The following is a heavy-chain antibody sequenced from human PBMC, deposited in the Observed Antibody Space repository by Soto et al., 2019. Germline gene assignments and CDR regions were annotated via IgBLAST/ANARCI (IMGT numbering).Heavy chain of an antibody. CDR2: ISGGGYST. D-gene: IGHD3-10*01. CDR1: GLTFSSYA. J-gene: IGHJ3*02. CDR3: AKDMVSSTASDAFDI. V-gene: IGHV3-23*01. Sequence: GGSLRLSCSASGLTFSSYAMTWVRQAPGKGLEWVSGISGGGYSTDYADSVKGRFTISRDNSKNTLYLQMISLRVEDTAVYYCAKDMVSSTASDAFDIWGQGTMVTVSS.